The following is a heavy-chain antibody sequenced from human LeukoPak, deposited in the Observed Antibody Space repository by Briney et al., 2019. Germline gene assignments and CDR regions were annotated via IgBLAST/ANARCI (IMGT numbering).Heavy chain of an antibody. CDR2: IYYGGST. CDR1: GGSISSSSYY. Sequence: SETLSLTCTVSGGSISSSSYYWGWIRQPPGKGLEWTASIYYGGSTYYNPSLKSRVTISVDTSKNQFSLKLSSVTAADTAVYYCAREYSSSWYPDNWFDPWGQGTLVTVSS. D-gene: IGHD6-13*01. V-gene: IGHV4-39*07. J-gene: IGHJ5*02. CDR3: AREYSSSWYPDNWFDP.